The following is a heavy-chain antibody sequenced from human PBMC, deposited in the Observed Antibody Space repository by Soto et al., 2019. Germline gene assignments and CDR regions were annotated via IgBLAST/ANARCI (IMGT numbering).Heavy chain of an antibody. CDR1: GGSGTSYH. V-gene: IGHV4-59*02. CDR3: ARDMHAGFTHSLDP. CDR2: TAYTGNT. D-gene: IGHD2-15*01. Sequence: TSSRMSLSYGFSGGSGTSYHGSCILQFPGKGLEWIAYTAYTGNTNYNPSLKSRVTISIDTTKNQLSLKLTSMTAADTAVYYCARDMHAGFTHSLDPWGKGTLVTVSS. J-gene: IGHJ5*02.